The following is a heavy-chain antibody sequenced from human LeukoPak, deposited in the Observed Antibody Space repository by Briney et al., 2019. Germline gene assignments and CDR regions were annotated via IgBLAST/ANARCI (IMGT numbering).Heavy chain of an antibody. J-gene: IGHJ3*02. Sequence: PSETLSLTCTVSGGSISSSSYYWGWIRQPPGKGLEWIGSIYYSGSTYYNPSLKSRVTISVDTSKNQFSLKLSSVTAADTAVYYCARYSGYDGSHVIVVVTAILPDAFDIWGQGTMVTVSS. V-gene: IGHV4-39*07. CDR1: GGSISSSSYY. CDR3: ARYSGYDGSHVIVVVTAILPDAFDI. CDR2: IYYSGST. D-gene: IGHD2-21*02.